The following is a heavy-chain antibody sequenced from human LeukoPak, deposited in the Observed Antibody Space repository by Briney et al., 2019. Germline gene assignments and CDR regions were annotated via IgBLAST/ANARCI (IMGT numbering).Heavy chain of an antibody. CDR2: ISGSGGST. Sequence: PGGSLRLSRAASGFTFSSYGMSWVRQAPGKGLEWVSAISGSGGSTYYADSVKGRFTISRDNSKNTLYLQMNSLRAEDTAVYYCAKQWELRRYYFDYWGQGTLVTVSS. CDR1: GFTFSSYG. V-gene: IGHV3-23*01. D-gene: IGHD1-26*01. CDR3: AKQWELRRYYFDY. J-gene: IGHJ4*02.